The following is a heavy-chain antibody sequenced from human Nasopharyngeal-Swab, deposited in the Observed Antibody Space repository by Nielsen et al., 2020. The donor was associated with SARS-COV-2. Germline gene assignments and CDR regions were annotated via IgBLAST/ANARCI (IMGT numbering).Heavy chain of an antibody. CDR3: ARTDSSWYYFDY. J-gene: IGHJ4*02. V-gene: IGHV3-7*04. CDR1: GFTFSSYW. Sequence: GESLKISCAASGFTFSSYWMSWVRQAPGKGLEWVANIKQDGSEKYYVDSVKGRFTISRDNAKNSLYLQMNSLRAEDTAVYYCARTDSSWYYFDYWGQGTLVTVSS. CDR2: IKQDGSEK. D-gene: IGHD6-13*01.